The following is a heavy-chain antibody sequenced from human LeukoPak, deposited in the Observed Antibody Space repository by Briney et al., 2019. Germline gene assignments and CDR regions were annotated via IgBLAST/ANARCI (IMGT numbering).Heavy chain of an antibody. Sequence: SETLSLTCTVSGGSISSHYWSWIRQPPGKGLEWIGYIYSSGSTKYSPSLKSRVAISLDTSKNDFSLRLSSVTAADTAVYYCARDRGYGGIFDYWGQGTLVTVYS. V-gene: IGHV4-59*11. CDR1: GGSISSHY. CDR2: IYSSGST. D-gene: IGHD4-23*01. J-gene: IGHJ4*02. CDR3: ARDRGYGGIFDY.